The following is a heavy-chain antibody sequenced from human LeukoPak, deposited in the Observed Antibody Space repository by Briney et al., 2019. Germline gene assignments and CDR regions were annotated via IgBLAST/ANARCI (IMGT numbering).Heavy chain of an antibody. V-gene: IGHV4-61*01. J-gene: IGHJ3*02. D-gene: IGHD3-16*01. CDR1: GGSVSSESYH. Sequence: SETLSLTCTVSGGSVSSESYHWSWIRQPPGKGREWIAYSFNSGSSNYNPSLKSRVTISVDTSKNQFSLKLNSVTAADTAQYHCARGVGGVREGFDIWGQGTMATVSS. CDR3: ARGVGGVREGFDI. CDR2: SFNSGSS.